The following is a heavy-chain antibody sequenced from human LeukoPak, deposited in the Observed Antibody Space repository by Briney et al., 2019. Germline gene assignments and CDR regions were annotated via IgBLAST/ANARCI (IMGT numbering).Heavy chain of an antibody. J-gene: IGHJ4*02. CDR1: GFTFSSYW. CDR3: ARDWARGYSSSWYYFDY. CDR2: IKQDGSEK. Sequence: PGGSLRLSCAASGFTFSSYWMSWVRQAPGKGQEWVANIKQDGSEKYYVDSVKGRFTISRDNAKNSLYLQMNSLRAEDTAVYYCARDWARGYSSSWYYFDYWGQGTLVTVSS. V-gene: IGHV3-7*05. D-gene: IGHD6-13*01.